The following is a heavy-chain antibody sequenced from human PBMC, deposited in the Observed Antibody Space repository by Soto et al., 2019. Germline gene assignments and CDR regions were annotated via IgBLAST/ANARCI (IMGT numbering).Heavy chain of an antibody. D-gene: IGHD2-15*01. Sequence: GGSLRLSCAASGFTFSNDRMNWVRQAPGKGLEWVSSITGSSSYIYYADSVKGRFTISRDNAKNSLYLQMNSLRAEDTAVYYCARDFGYYSGEYSYSFDYWGQGTLVTVSS. CDR1: GFTFSNDR. J-gene: IGHJ4*02. CDR3: ARDFGYYSGEYSYSFDY. V-gene: IGHV3-21*01. CDR2: ITGSSSYI.